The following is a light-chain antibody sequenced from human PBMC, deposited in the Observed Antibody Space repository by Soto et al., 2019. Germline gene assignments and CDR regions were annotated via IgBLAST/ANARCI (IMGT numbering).Light chain of an antibody. Sequence: DIQMTQSPSTLSASVGDRVTITFRASQSISTWLAWYQQKPGKAPKLLIYDASSLESGVPPTLSGSGSGTEFTLTIRSLQPDDFATYYCEQYNSYRTFGQGTKVDI. J-gene: IGKJ1*01. V-gene: IGKV1-5*01. CDR1: QSISTW. CDR3: EQYNSYRT. CDR2: DAS.